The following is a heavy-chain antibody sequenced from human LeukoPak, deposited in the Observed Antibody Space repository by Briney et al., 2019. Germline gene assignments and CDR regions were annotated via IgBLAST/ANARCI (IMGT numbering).Heavy chain of an antibody. CDR3: ARDYYGSGSYFDY. V-gene: IGHV1-46*01. J-gene: IGHJ4*02. Sequence: ASVKVSCKASGYSFTSHYMHWVRQAPGQGLEWMGLINPSGSSTLYAQKFQGRVTMTRDMSTTTDYMELSSLRSGDTAVYYCARDYYGSGSYFDYWGQGTLVTVSS. D-gene: IGHD3-10*01. CDR1: GYSFTSHY. CDR2: INPSGSST.